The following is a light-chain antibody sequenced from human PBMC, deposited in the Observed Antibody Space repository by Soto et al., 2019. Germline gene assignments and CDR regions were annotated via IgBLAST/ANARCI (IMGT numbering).Light chain of an antibody. CDR2: GAS. Sequence: EIVLTQSPGTLSLSPGERATLSCRAIQSVSSSYLAWYQQKPGQAPRLLIYGASSRATGIPDRFSGSGSGTDFTLTISRLEPEYFAVYYCQQYGSSPLTFGGGTKV. J-gene: IGKJ4*01. CDR3: QQYGSSPLT. CDR1: QSVSSSY. V-gene: IGKV3-20*01.